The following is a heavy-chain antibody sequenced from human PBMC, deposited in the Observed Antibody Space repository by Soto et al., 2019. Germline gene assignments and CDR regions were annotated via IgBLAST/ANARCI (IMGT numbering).Heavy chain of an antibody. CDR2: ISSSSSTI. D-gene: IGHD3-10*01. Sequence: GGSPRICCAACGVTFCSYSMDGVRQEPGKGLEWVSYISSSSSTIYYADSVKGRFTISRDNAKNSLYLQMNSLRAEDTAVYYCARDRRVRGAISSRDAFDIWGQGTMVTVSS. V-gene: IGHV3-48*01. J-gene: IGHJ3*02. CDR3: ARDRRVRGAISSRDAFDI. CDR1: GVTFCSYS.